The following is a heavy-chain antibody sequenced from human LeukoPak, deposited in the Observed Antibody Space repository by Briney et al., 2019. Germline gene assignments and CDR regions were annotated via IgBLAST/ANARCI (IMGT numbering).Heavy chain of an antibody. CDR3: ARVRTAMEIGAY. CDR2: ISEDGDT. V-gene: IGHV3-43*02. D-gene: IGHD5-18*01. Sequence: GGSLRLSCAASGFTFGDFAMHWVRQAPGKGLEWVSLISEDGDTYYGDSVKGRFTVSRDNSKNSLYLQMNSLRTEDTGLYYCARVRTAMEIGAYWGQGTLVTVSS. CDR1: GFTFGDFA. J-gene: IGHJ4*02.